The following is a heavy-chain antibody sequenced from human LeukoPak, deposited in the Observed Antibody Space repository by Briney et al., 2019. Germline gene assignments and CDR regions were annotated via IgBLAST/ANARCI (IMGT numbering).Heavy chain of an antibody. J-gene: IGHJ5*02. CDR1: GGSISSYY. Sequence: SETLSLTCTVSGGSISSYYWSWIRQPPGKGLEWIGYIYYSGSTNYNPSLKSRVTISVDTSKNQFSLKLSSVTAADTAVYYCARERGYCSSGSCYTGDVRFDPWGQGTLVTVSS. CDR2: IYYSGST. V-gene: IGHV4-59*01. D-gene: IGHD2-15*01. CDR3: ARERGYCSSGSCYTGDVRFDP.